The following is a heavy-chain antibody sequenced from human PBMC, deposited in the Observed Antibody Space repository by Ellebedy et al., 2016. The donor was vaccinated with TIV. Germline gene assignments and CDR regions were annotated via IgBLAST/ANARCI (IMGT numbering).Heavy chain of an antibody. D-gene: IGHD5-18*01. V-gene: IGHV3-23*01. CDR1: GFTFSAYA. CDR3: AKDRTSGDGYWVFDN. J-gene: IGHJ4*02. CDR2: IYRGGGTK. Sequence: GESLKISCVGSGFTFSAYATAWVRQTPGKGLEWVSGIYRGGGTKNYADSVKGRFTISRDNSKRTVDLQMNGLRAEDTAIYFCAKDRTSGDGYWVFDNWGQGTLVSVSS.